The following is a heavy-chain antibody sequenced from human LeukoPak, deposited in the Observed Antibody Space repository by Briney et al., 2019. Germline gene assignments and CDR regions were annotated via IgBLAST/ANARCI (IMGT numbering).Heavy chain of an antibody. Sequence: PSETLSLTCTVSAVSISSGNFYWSWIRQSAGKGLEWIGHVYSTGNTKYNPSPKSRVTISADTSKNQISLRLRSVTAADTAMFYCARDGDAVSAAIAGAFDLWGRGTMVTVSS. V-gene: IGHV4-61*09. D-gene: IGHD2-2*01. CDR2: VYSTGNT. CDR3: ARDGDAVSAAIAGAFDL. J-gene: IGHJ3*01. CDR1: AVSISSGNFY.